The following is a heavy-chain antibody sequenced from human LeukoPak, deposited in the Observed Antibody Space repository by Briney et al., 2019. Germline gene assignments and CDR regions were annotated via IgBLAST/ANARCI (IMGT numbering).Heavy chain of an antibody. CDR2: ISHSGST. Sequence: SETLSLTCSVSGYSISSGYYWGWIRQPPGKGLEWIGSISHSGSTYYNPFLKSRVTISGDTSKNQFSLNLSSVTAADTAVYYCARDSGYYDFWSGYFLSATPGGGFDPWGQGTLVTVSS. CDR3: ARDSGYYDFWSGYFLSATPGGGFDP. CDR1: GYSISSGYY. D-gene: IGHD3-3*01. V-gene: IGHV4-38-2*02. J-gene: IGHJ5*02.